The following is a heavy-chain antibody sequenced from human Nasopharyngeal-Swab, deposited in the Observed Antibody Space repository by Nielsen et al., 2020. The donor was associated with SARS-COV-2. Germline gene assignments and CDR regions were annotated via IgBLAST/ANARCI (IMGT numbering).Heavy chain of an antibody. CDR2: ISGSGGST. CDR1: GFTFSSYA. J-gene: IGHJ4*02. Sequence: GESLKISCAASGFTFSSYAMSWVRQAPGKGLEWVSAISGSGGSTHYADPVKGRFTISRDNSKNTLYLQMNSLRAEDTAVYYCAKLGYGGFDYWGQGTLVTVSS. V-gene: IGHV3-23*01. CDR3: AKLGYGGFDY. D-gene: IGHD2-2*03.